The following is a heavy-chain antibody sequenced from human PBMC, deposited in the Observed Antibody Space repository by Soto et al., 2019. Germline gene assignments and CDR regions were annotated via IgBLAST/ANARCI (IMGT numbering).Heavy chain of an antibody. V-gene: IGHV3-13*01. CDR1: GFTFSSYD. Sequence: GGSLRLSCAASGFTFSSYDMHWVRQATGKGLEWVSAIGTAGDTYYPGSVKGRFTISRENAKNSLYLQMNSLRAGDTAVYYCARGRSGYDLAGVNYYYYYYMDVWGKGTTVTVSS. CDR3: ARGRSGYDLAGVNYYYYYYMDV. CDR2: IGTAGDT. J-gene: IGHJ6*03. D-gene: IGHD5-12*01.